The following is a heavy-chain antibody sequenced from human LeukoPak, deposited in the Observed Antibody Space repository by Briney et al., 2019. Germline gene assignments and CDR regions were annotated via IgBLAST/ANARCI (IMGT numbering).Heavy chain of an antibody. CDR3: AKRAGGDDY. D-gene: IGHD2-21*01. J-gene: IGHJ4*02. V-gene: IGHV3-30-3*02. CDR1: GFTFSSYA. CDR2: ISYDGSNK. Sequence: PGRSLRLSCAASGFTFSSYAMHWVRQAPGKGLEWVAVISYDGSNKYYADSVKGRFTISRDNSKNTPYLQMNSLRAEDTAVYYCAKRAGGDDYWGQGTLVTVSS.